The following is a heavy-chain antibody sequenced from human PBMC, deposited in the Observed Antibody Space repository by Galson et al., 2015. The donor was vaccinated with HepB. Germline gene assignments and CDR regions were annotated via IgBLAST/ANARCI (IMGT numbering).Heavy chain of an antibody. J-gene: IGHJ4*02. D-gene: IGHD6-13*01. Sequence: SVKVSCKASGGTFSSYAISWVRQAPGQGLEWMGGIIPIFGTANYAQKFQGRVTITADESTSTAYMELSSLRSEDTAVYYCARESPVSYSSSWYHRVGGHYFNYWGQGTLVTVSS. CDR2: IIPIFGTA. V-gene: IGHV1-69*13. CDR3: ARESPVSYSSSWYHRVGGHYFNY. CDR1: GGTFSSYA.